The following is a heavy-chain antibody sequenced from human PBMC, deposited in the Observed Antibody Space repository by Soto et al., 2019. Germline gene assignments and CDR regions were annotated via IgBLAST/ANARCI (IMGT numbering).Heavy chain of an antibody. Sequence: GECLKISCTGFGYTFTTFWISWVRQMPGKGLEWMRRIDPGDTYATYSPAFQGHVTISADKATSTAYLQWSSLKASDTAMYFCARIYCTTTTCDSWFDPWGQGTLVTVSS. D-gene: IGHD2-2*01. V-gene: IGHV5-10-1*01. CDR3: ARIYCTTTTCDSWFDP. CDR2: IDPGDTYA. J-gene: IGHJ5*02. CDR1: GYTFTTFW.